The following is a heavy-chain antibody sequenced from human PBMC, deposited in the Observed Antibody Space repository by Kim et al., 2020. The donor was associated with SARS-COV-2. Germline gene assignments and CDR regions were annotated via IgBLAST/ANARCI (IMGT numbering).Heavy chain of an antibody. V-gene: IGHV3-7*03. CDR1: RFTFDSYW. J-gene: IGHJ6*02. D-gene: IGHD3-3*01. CDR2: INQVGSDK. Sequence: GGSLRLSCAASRFTFDSYWMTWIRLAPGKGLEWMANINQVGSDKYYVDSVKGRFTISRDNAKNTLYLQMNTLRAEDTAIYYCARDTRFYYGLDVWGQGTTVTVSS. CDR3: ARDTRFYYGLDV.